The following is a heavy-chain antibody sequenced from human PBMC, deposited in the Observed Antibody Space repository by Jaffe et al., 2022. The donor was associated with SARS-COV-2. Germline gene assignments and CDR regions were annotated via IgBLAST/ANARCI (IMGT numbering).Heavy chain of an antibody. V-gene: IGHV4-39*01. D-gene: IGHD3-10*01. CDR3: ARQGGFGELFHRGYYYMDV. CDR2: IYYSGST. Sequence: QLQLQESGPGLVKPSETLSLTCTVSGGSISSSSYYWGWIRQPPGKGLEWIGSIYYSGSTYYNPSLKSRVTISVDTSKNQFSLKLSSVTAADTAVYYCARQGGFGELFHRGYYYMDVWGKGTTVTVSS. J-gene: IGHJ6*03. CDR1: GGSISSSSYY.